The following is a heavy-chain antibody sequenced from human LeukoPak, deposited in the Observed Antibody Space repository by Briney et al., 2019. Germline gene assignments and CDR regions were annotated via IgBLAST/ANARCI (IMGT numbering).Heavy chain of an antibody. Sequence: GGSLRLSCTASEPTFDHAMHWVRQTPGKGLEGVSGIGWNSARTGYADSVRGRFTISRDNAKNSLYLQMNSLRAEDTALYYCAKDSGWGRTEYWGQGTLVPVSS. CDR1: EPTFDHA. J-gene: IGHJ4*02. V-gene: IGHV3-9*01. CDR3: AKDSGWGRTEY. CDR2: IGWNSART. D-gene: IGHD3-16*01.